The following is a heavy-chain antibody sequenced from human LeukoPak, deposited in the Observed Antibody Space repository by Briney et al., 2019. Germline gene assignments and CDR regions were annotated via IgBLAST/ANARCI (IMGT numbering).Heavy chain of an antibody. Sequence: ASDKVSCKPSGYTFTSYDINGVRQATGQGLEWMGWMNPNSGNTGYAQKFQGRVTMTRNTSISTAYMELSSLRSEDTAVYYCARGVRCTNGVCYHNWFDPWGQGTLVTVSS. CDR3: ARGVRCTNGVCYHNWFDP. V-gene: IGHV1-8*01. J-gene: IGHJ5*02. D-gene: IGHD2-8*01. CDR2: MNPNSGNT. CDR1: GYTFTSYD.